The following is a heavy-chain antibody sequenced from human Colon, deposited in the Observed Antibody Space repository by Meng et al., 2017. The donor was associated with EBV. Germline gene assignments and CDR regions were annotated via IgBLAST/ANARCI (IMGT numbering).Heavy chain of an antibody. J-gene: IGHJ4*02. D-gene: IGHD2-15*01. Sequence: QGWLQQGGEGLCKPWGTLSLTCECYVRPTSNCYWSGIRQPPGKGLEWIGEMNQSGSTNYNPSLKSRVTISVDASKNQFSLKLSSVTAADTAVYYCARAWGYCSSGSCRTGWGQGTLVTVSS. CDR3: ARAWGYCSSGSCRTG. V-gene: IGHV4-34*01. CDR1: VRPTSNCY. CDR2: MNQSGST.